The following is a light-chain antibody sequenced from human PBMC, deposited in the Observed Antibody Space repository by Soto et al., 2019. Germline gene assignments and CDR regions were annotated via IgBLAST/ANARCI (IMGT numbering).Light chain of an antibody. V-gene: IGLV2-14*01. CDR3: SSYTSSSLVV. J-gene: IGLJ2*01. CDR2: DVS. CDR1: SSDVGGYNY. Sequence: QSALTQPASVSGSPGQSITISCIGTSSDVGGYNYVSWYQQHPGKAPKLMIYDVSNRPSGVSNRFSGSKSGNTASLTISGLQAEDEADYYCSSYTSSSLVVFGGGTKLTVL.